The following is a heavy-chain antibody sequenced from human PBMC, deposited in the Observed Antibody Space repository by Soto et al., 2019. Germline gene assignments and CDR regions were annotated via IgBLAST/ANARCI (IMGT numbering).Heavy chain of an antibody. V-gene: IGHV4-59*01. D-gene: IGHD6-6*01. Sequence: SETLSLTCTVSGGSISSYYWSWIRQPPGKGLEWIGYIYYSGSTNYNPSLKSRVTISVDTSKNQFSLKLSSVTAADTAVYYCERGGIAARKWFDPWGQGTLVTVSS. CDR1: GGSISSYY. CDR3: ERGGIAARKWFDP. J-gene: IGHJ5*02. CDR2: IYYSGST.